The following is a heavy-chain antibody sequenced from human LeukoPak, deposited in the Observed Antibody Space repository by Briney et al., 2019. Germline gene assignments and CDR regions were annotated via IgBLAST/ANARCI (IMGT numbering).Heavy chain of an antibody. V-gene: IGHV4-59*08. CDR2: IYYSGST. CDR1: GGSISGYY. D-gene: IGHD4-11*01. Sequence: PSETLSLTCTVSGGSISGYYWSWIRQPPGKGLEWDGNIYYSGSTNYNSSLKSRVTISVDTSKNQYSLKLNPVTAADTAVYYCANYYGYSNFQGAYYLDYWGQGTLVTVSS. CDR3: ANYYGYSNFQGAYYLDY. J-gene: IGHJ4*02.